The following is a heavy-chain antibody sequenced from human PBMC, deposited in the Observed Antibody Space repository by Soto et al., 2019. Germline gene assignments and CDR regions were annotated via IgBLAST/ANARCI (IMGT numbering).Heavy chain of an antibody. CDR3: ARDNTGSYDSSGYYPPNYYYGMDV. J-gene: IGHJ6*02. CDR2: IIPIFGTA. Sequence: AASVKVSCKASGGTFSSYAISWVRQAPGQGLEWMGGIIPIFGTANYAQKFQGRVTITADESTSTAYMELSSLRSEDTAVYYCARDNTGSYDSSGYYPPNYYYGMDVWGQGTTVTVYS. D-gene: IGHD3-22*01. CDR1: GGTFSSYA. V-gene: IGHV1-69*13.